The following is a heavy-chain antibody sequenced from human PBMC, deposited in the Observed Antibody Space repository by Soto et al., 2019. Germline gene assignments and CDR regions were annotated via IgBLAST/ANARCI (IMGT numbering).Heavy chain of an antibody. V-gene: IGHV4-39*01. D-gene: IGHD2-15*01. CDR1: GGSISSTIYY. J-gene: IGHJ5*02. CDR2: IYYSGST. Sequence: SDTLSLTCTVSGGSISSTIYYWGWIRQPPGKGLEWIGSIYYSGSTYYNPSLKSRVTISVDTSKNQFSLKLSSVTAADTAVYYCASHCSGGSCYIGWFDPWGQGTLVTVSS. CDR3: ASHCSGGSCYIGWFDP.